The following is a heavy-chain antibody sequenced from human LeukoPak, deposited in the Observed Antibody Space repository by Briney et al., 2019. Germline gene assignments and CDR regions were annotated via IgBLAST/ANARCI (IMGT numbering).Heavy chain of an antibody. V-gene: IGHV4-34*01. Sequence: SETLSLTCAVYGGSFSGYYWSWIRQPPGKGLEWIGEINHSGSTNYNPSLKSRVTTSVDTSKNQFSLKLSSVTAADTAVYYCARGSPSHYGSGSYYTWWFDPWGQGTLVTVSS. CDR3: ARGSPSHYGSGSYYTWWFDP. CDR2: INHSGST. D-gene: IGHD3-10*01. J-gene: IGHJ5*02. CDR1: GGSFSGYY.